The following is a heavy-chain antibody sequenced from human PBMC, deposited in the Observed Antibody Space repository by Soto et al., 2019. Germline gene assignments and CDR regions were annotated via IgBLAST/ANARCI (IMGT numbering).Heavy chain of an antibody. D-gene: IGHD4-17*01. V-gene: IGHV4-4*02. J-gene: IGHJ2*01. CDR3: ARWDYGDPRSHTFDL. CDR2: IYHSGST. CDR1: GGSISSSNW. Sequence: QVQLQESGPGLVKPSGTLSLTCAVSGGSISSSNWWSWVRHPPGKGLEWIGEIYHSGSTNYNPFLTSRVTTSVDKSKTQFSLKLSSVTAADTAVYYCARWDYGDPRSHTFDLWGRGTLVTVSS.